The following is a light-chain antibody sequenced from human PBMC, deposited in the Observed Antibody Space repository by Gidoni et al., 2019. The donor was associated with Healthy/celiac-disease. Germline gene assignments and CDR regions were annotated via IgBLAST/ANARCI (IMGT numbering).Light chain of an antibody. CDR3: QQYNNWPGYT. CDR1: QSVSSN. Sequence: EIVMTQSPATLPVSPGERATLSCRASQSVSSNLAWYQQKPGQAPRLLIYGASTRATGIPARFSGSGSGTEFTLTISSLQSEDFAVYYCQQYNNWPGYTFXQXTKLEIK. V-gene: IGKV3-15*01. J-gene: IGKJ2*01. CDR2: GAS.